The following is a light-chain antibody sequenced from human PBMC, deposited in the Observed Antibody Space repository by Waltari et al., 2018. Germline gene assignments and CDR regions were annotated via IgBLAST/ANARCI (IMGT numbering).Light chain of an antibody. V-gene: IGLV1-51*02. CDR2: EDS. J-gene: IGLJ7*01. Sequence: QSVLTQPPSVSAAPGQRVTISCSGGSSHIRNNYVSWYRQFPGTAPKHLIYEDSERPSGSPGRFAGAKAGTSATLDITGLQAGDEADYYCGTWDSSLSGAVFGGGTHLTVL. CDR1: SSHIRNNY. CDR3: GTWDSSLSGAV.